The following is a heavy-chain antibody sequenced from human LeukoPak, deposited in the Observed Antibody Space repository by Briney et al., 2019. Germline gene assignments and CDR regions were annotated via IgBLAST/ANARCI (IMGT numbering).Heavy chain of an antibody. D-gene: IGHD2-15*01. CDR3: AKPKAGYCSGGSCYYDY. V-gene: IGHV3-23*01. CDR2: ISGSGGST. Sequence: GGSLRLSCAAPGFTFSSYAMTWVRQAPGKGLEWVSAISGSGGSTYYADSVKGRFTISRDNSKNTLYLQMNSLRAEDTAVYYCAKPKAGYCSGGSCYYDYWGQGTLVTVSS. CDR1: GFTFSSYA. J-gene: IGHJ4*02.